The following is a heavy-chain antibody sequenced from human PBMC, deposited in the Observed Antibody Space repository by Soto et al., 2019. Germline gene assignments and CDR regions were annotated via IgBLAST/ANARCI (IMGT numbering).Heavy chain of an antibody. Sequence: PGESLKISCAVSGFTFSSYGMHWVRQAPGKGLEWVAVISYDGSNKDYADSVKGRFTISRDNSKNTLYLQMNSLRAEDTAVYYCAKFYGGNSAHTYTIDPWGQGTLVTVSS. CDR2: ISYDGSNK. D-gene: IGHD2-21*02. J-gene: IGHJ5*02. V-gene: IGHV3-30*18. CDR3: AKFYGGNSAHTYTIDP. CDR1: GFTFSSYG.